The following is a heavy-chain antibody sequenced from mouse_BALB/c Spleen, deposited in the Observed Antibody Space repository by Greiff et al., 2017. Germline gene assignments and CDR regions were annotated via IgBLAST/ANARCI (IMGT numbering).Heavy chain of an antibody. D-gene: IGHD1-2*01. Sequence: VQLQQSGPELVKPGASVKISCKASGYSFTGYYMHWVKQSHVKSLEWIGRINPYNGATSYNQNFKDKASLTVDKSSSTAYMELHSLTSEDSAVYYCSIGSRHSLLDYWGQGTTLTVSS. J-gene: IGHJ2*01. CDR3: SIGSRHSLLDY. CDR2: INPYNGAT. CDR1: GYSFTGYY. V-gene: IGHV1-31*01.